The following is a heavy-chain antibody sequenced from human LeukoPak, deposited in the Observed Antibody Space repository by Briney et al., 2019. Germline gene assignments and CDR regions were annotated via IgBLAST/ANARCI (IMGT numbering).Heavy chain of an antibody. V-gene: IGHV2-5*02. D-gene: IGHD6-19*01. CDR1: GFSLSTSGVG. J-gene: IGHJ3*02. Sequence: SGPTLVNPTQTLTLTCTFSGFSLSTSGVGVGWIRQPPGKALEWLALIYWDDDKRYSPSLKSRLTITKDTSKNQVVLTMTNMDPVDTATYYCAHRRTDSSGWYTDAFDIWGQGTMVTVSS. CDR2: IYWDDDK. CDR3: AHRRTDSSGWYTDAFDI.